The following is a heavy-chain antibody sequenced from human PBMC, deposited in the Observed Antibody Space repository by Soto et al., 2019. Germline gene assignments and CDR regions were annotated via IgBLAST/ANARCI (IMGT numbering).Heavy chain of an antibody. CDR2: IRSSSRYI. Sequence: KPGGSLRLSCAASGFTLSSYSMNWVRQAPGKGLEWVSCIRSSSRYIYYADAGKGRFTITRDNAKNSLYLQMNSLRAEDTAVYYCARRIWWLRYLDSYYYYGMDVWGQGTTVTVSS. J-gene: IGHJ6*02. CDR3: ARRIWWLRYLDSYYYYGMDV. V-gene: IGHV3-21*01. D-gene: IGHD5-12*01. CDR1: GFTLSSYS.